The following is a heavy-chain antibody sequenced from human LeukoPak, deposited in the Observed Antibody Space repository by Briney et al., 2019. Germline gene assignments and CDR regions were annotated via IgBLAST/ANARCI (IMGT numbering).Heavy chain of an antibody. CDR2: INPNSGGT. CDR3: ARGSPAAIGDDAFDI. Sequence: GASVKVSCKASGYTFTCYYMHWVRQAPGQGLEWMGWINPNSGGTNYAQKFQGRVTMTRATSISTAYIELNSLTSDDTAVYYCARGSPAAIGDDAFDIWGQGTMVTVSS. CDR1: GYTFTCYY. J-gene: IGHJ3*02. V-gene: IGHV1-2*02. D-gene: IGHD2-2*01.